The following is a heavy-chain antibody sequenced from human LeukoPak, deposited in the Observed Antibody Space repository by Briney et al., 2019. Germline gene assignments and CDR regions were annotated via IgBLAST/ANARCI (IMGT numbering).Heavy chain of an antibody. D-gene: IGHD3-22*01. J-gene: IGHJ4*02. CDR2: INFDGSST. CDR3: AKQPRYYYDSSGYNDY. CDR1: GFTFSSYW. V-gene: IGHV3-74*01. Sequence: GGSLRLSCAASGFTFSSYWMHWVRQAPGTGLVWVSRINFDGSSTYYADSVKGRFAISRDNSKNTLYLQMNSLRAEDTAVYYCAKQPRYYYDSSGYNDYWGQGTLVTVSS.